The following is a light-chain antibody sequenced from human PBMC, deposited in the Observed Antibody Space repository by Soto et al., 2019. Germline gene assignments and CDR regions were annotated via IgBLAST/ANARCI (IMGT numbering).Light chain of an antibody. CDR2: AAS. CDR3: SSYTSDSASV. V-gene: IGLV2-14*01. J-gene: IGLJ1*01. CDR1: SSDVGLYDY. Sequence: QSVLAQPASVSGAPGQSITISCTGTSSDVGLYDYVSWYQQPPGKAPQLMIYAASNRPSGVSNRFSASKSGNTASLFISGLQAEDEADYYCSSYTSDSASVFGSGTKVTVL.